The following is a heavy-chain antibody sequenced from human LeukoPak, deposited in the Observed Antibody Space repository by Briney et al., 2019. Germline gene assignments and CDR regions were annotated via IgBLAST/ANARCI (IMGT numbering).Heavy chain of an antibody. CDR3: AREDPSPRAFDI. J-gene: IGHJ3*02. Sequence: PGGSLRLSCAASGFTFSSYAMHWVRQAPGKGLEWVAVISYDGSNKYYADSVKGRFTISRDNSKNTLYLQMNSLRAEDTAVYYCAREDPSPRAFDIWGQGTMVTVSS. V-gene: IGHV3-30*04. CDR1: GFTFSSYA. CDR2: ISYDGSNK.